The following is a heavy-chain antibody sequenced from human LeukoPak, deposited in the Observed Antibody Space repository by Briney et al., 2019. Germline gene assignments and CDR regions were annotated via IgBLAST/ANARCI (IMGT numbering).Heavy chain of an antibody. CDR3: ANVPIPNYYYYYMDV. CDR1: SGSISPYY. D-gene: IGHD3-10*02. CDR2: IYYSGST. J-gene: IGHJ6*03. V-gene: IGHV4-59*01. Sequence: SETLSLTCTVSSGSISPYYWSWIRQPPGKGLEWIGYIYYSGSTNYNHSLKSRITISLDTSKSQFSLKLSSLTAADTAVYYCANVPIPNYYYYYMDVWGKGTTVTVSS.